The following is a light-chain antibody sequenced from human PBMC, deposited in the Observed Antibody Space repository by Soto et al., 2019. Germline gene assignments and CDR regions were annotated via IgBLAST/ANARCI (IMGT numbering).Light chain of an antibody. CDR3: PQYTNWPRT. J-gene: IGKJ1*01. CDR2: GAS. CDR1: QSVSSN. V-gene: IGKV3-15*01. Sequence: DIVMTQSPATLSVSPGERATLSCRASQSVSSNLAWYQQKPGQAPRLLIYGASTRATGIPARFSGSGSGTELTLTISSLQSEDFAVYHCPQYTNWPRTLGQGTKVDIX.